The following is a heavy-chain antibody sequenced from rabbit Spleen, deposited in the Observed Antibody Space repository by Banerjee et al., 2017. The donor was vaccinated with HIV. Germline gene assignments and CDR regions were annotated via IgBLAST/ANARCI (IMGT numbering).Heavy chain of an antibody. CDR1: GVSFSNNNY. CDR2: IYAGSSGFT. V-gene: IGHV1S40*01. J-gene: IGHJ4*01. CDR3: ARETSSGWGIISFYFAL. Sequence: QSLEESGGDLVKPGASLTLTCTASGVSFSNNNYMCWVRQAPGKGLEWIACIYAGSSGFTYFASWAKGRFTISKTSSTTVTLQMTSLTAADTATYFCARETSSGWGIISFYFALWGPGTLVTVS. D-gene: IGHD4-1*01.